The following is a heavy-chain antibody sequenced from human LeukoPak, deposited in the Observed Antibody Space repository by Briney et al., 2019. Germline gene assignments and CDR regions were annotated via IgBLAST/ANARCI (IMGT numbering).Heavy chain of an antibody. V-gene: IGHV4-38-2*02. CDR3: ARTGAGYYYYYMDV. CDR2: IYRSGST. D-gene: IGHD1-26*01. Sequence: SETLSLTCTVSGDSISSHYWGWIRQPPGKGLEWIGTIYRSGSTYSNPSLRGRVTISVDTSKNQFSLKLSSVTAADTAVYYCARTGAGYYYYYMDVWGKGTTVTVSS. CDR1: GDSISSHY. J-gene: IGHJ6*03.